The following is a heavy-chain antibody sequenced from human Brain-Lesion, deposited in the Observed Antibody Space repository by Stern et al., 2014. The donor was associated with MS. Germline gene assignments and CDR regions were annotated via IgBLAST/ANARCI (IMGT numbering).Heavy chain of an antibody. D-gene: IGHD3-3*01. V-gene: IGHV1-2*02. CDR3: ARDQRGITIFGVVTDYYYLGMDV. J-gene: IGHJ6*02. Sequence: QVQLVQSGAEVKKPGASVKVSCKTSGYIFTGYYIHWVRQAPGQGLEWMAWINPNTGGTKYAPKFQGRVTMSRDTSISTAYEELSSLTSDDTAVYYCARDQRGITIFGVVTDYYYLGMDVWGQGTTVTVSS. CDR1: GYIFTGYY. CDR2: INPNTGGT.